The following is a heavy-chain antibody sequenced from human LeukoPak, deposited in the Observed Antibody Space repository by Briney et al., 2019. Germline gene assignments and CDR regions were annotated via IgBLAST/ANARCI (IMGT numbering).Heavy chain of an antibody. CDR3: ARERQNKDFWSGGDY. V-gene: IGHV3-7*01. CDR2: IKQDGSEQ. Sequence: GGSLRLSCAASGFTFSTYWMSWVRQAPGKGLEWVANIKQDGSEQYYVDSVKGRFTISRDNAKNSLYLQTNTLRPEDTAVYYCARERQNKDFWSGGDYWGQGTLVTVSS. J-gene: IGHJ4*02. CDR1: GFTFSTYW. D-gene: IGHD3-3*01.